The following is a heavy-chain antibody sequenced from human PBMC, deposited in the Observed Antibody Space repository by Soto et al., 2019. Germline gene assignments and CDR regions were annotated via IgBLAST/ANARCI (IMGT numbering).Heavy chain of an antibody. V-gene: IGHV3-74*03. CDR3: ATAEVDY. Sequence: SLRLSCAASGFTFGDYWMHWVRQPPGEGPEWVSRMTGDGRTTQYADSVKGRFTASRDNAKSTLYLQMNSLRAEDTAVYYCATAEVDYWGPGTLVTVSS. J-gene: IGHJ4*02. CDR2: MTGDGRTT. CDR1: GFTFGDYW.